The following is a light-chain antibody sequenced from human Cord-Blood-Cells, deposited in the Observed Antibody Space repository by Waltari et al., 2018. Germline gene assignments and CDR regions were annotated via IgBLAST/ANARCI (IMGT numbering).Light chain of an antibody. CDR1: QGISND. CDR2: AAS. V-gene: IGKV1-27*01. Sequence: DIQMTQSPSSLSAFVGSRITNTCRASQGISNDLAWYQQKTGKVPKLLIYAASTLQSGVPSRLSGSGSGTDFTLTIRCLQSEDVATYYCHKYNSVPMLTFGGGTKVEIK. J-gene: IGKJ4*01. CDR3: HKYNSVPMLT.